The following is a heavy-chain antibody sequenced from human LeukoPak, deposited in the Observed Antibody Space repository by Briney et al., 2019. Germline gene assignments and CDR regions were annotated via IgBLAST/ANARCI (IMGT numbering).Heavy chain of an antibody. V-gene: IGHV3-48*03. CDR1: GFTFSSYE. CDR3: AKDGRIQLCLGY. J-gene: IGHJ4*02. CDR2: ISSSGSTI. Sequence: GGSLRLSCAASGFTFSSYEMNWVRQAPGKGLEWVSYISSSGSTIYYADSVKGRFTISRDNSKNTLYLQMNSLRAEDTAVYYCAKDGRIQLCLGYWGQGTLVTVSS. D-gene: IGHD5-18*01.